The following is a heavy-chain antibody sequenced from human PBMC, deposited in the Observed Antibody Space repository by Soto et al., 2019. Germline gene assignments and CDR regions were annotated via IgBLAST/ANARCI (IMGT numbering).Heavy chain of an antibody. CDR3: AKEYGSTWMDH. CDR1: GFTFSTYC. J-gene: IGHJ5*02. CDR2: MSYDGTKE. V-gene: IGHV3-30*18. D-gene: IGHD6-13*01. Sequence: QVELVESGGGGVQPGRSLRLSCAASGFTFSTYCMHWVRQAPGKGLEWVAAMSYDGTKEYYVDSVKGRFTISRDNSRNTLFLQLNSLRDEDTAVYYGAKEYGSTWMDHRGQGTLVTISS.